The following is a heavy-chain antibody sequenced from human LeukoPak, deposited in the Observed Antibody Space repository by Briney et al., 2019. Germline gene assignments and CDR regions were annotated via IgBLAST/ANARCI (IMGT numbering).Heavy chain of an antibody. CDR1: GGSFSNYY. V-gene: IGHV4-34*01. Sequence: SETLSLTRAVYGGSFSNYYWSWIRQPPGRGLEWIGEINDSGRTNYNPSLMSRVTVSVDTSKNQFSLRLTSVTATDTAVYYCARRWNYGRNYYIDVWGNGATVSVSS. CDR2: INDSGRT. D-gene: IGHD1-7*01. CDR3: ARRWNYGRNYYIDV. J-gene: IGHJ6*03.